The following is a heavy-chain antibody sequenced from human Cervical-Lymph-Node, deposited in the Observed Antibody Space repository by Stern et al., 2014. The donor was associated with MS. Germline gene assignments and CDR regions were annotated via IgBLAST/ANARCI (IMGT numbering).Heavy chain of an antibody. J-gene: IGHJ4*02. D-gene: IGHD3-22*01. CDR1: GFNFRTYG. V-gene: IGHV3-30*18. Sequence: VQLVESGGGVVQPGRSHRLSCAASGFNFRTYGMHWVRRAPGKGLEWVAVISYDGSNEDYAASVKGRFTVARDNSKNTLFLQLNSRRAEDTAVYYCAKSRTKGYYYPHFDSWGQGTLVTVSS. CDR2: ISYDGSNE. CDR3: AKSRTKGYYYPHFDS.